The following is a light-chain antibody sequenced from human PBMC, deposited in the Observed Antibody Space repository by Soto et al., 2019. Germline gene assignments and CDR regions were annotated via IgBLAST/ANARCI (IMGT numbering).Light chain of an antibody. CDR2: DAS. J-gene: IGKJ1*01. CDR3: QQYNYFWA. CDR1: QSISSW. V-gene: IGKV1-5*01. Sequence: DIQMTQSPSTLSGSVGDRVTITCRASQSISSWLAWYQQKPGKAPKLLIYDASSLESGVPSRFSGGGSGTEFSLTISSLQPDDFATYYCQQYNYFWAFGQGTKVDNK.